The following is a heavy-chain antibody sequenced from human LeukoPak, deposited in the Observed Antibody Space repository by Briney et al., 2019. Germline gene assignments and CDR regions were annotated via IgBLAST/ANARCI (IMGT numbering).Heavy chain of an antibody. D-gene: IGHD3-10*01. CDR3: ARDSVNYYGSGSYGAFDI. CDR2: ISSSSSYI. Sequence: PGGSLRLSCAASGFTFSSYSMNWVRQAPGKGLEWVSSISSSSSYIYYADSVKGRFTISRDNAKNSLYLQMNSLRAEGTAVYYCARDSVNYYGSGSYGAFDIWGQGTMVTVSS. CDR1: GFTFSSYS. V-gene: IGHV3-21*01. J-gene: IGHJ3*02.